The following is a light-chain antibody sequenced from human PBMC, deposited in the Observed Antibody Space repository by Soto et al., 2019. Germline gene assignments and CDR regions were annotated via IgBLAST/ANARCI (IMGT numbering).Light chain of an antibody. CDR3: QQYDRT. J-gene: IGKJ2*01. Sequence: DIQMTQSPSSLSASVGDRVTITCQASQDISNYLNWYQQKPGKAPKLLIYDASNLETGVPSRFSGSGSGTDFTFTISSLQPEDIATYYCQQYDRTFGQGTKLEIK. V-gene: IGKV1-33*01. CDR2: DAS. CDR1: QDISNY.